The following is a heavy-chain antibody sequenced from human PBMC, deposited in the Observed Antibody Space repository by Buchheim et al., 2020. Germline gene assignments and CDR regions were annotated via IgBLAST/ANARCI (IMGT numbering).Heavy chain of an antibody. CDR2: IYYTGSA. V-gene: IGHV4-30-4*01. D-gene: IGHD3-10*01. Sequence: QVQVQESGPGLVKPSQTLSLTCIVSGGSISGGDYYWSWIRQPPGKGLEWVGYIYYTGSAYYNPSLKGRVAVSVDTSKDQVSLKLTSVTAADTAVYHCAIIRGFRTPAQKGMDVWGQGTT. CDR1: GGSISGGDYY. CDR3: AIIRGFRTPAQKGMDV. J-gene: IGHJ6*02.